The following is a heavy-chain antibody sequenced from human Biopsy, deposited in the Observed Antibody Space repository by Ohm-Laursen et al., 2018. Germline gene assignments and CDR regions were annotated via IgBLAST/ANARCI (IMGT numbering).Heavy chain of an antibody. Sequence: ASVKVSCKVSGYTLTELSIHWVRQTGGKGLEWMGGFDREERKTVYAEKFQGRVTMTEDTSTDTVYMEVTSLRSDDTAVYYCATGLYYDTSFYYNGRPFDFWAREPWSPSPQ. CDR2: FDREERKT. V-gene: IGHV1-24*01. J-gene: IGHJ4*02. CDR3: ATGLYYDTSFYYNGRPFDF. D-gene: IGHD3-22*01. CDR1: GYTLTELS.